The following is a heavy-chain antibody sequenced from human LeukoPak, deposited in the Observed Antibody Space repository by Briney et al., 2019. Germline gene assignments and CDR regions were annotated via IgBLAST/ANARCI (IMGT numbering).Heavy chain of an antibody. CDR1: GFTFSSYW. V-gene: IGHV3-74*01. CDR2: INSDGSST. J-gene: IGHJ5*02. CDR3: ARRTMVNYFDP. Sequence: QPGGSLRLSCAASGFTFSSYWMHWVRQAPRKGLACVSRINSDGSSTVYAGSVKGRFTISRDNAKNTLYLQMNSLRADDTAVYYCARRTMVNYFDPWGQGTLVTVSS. D-gene: IGHD4/OR15-4a*01.